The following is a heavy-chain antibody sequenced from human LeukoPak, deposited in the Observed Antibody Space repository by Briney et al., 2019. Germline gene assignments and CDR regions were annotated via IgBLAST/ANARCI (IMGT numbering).Heavy chain of an antibody. CDR1: GFTFSSYA. D-gene: IGHD3-10*01. J-gene: IGHJ5*02. CDR2: ISYDGSNK. Sequence: GGSLRLSCAASGFTFSSYAMHWVRQAPGKGLEWVAVISYDGSNKYYADSVKGRFTISRDNSKNTLYLQMNSLRAEDTAVYYCARDVGYYGSGMSFDPWGQGTLVTVS. V-gene: IGHV3-30*04. CDR3: ARDVGYYGSGMSFDP.